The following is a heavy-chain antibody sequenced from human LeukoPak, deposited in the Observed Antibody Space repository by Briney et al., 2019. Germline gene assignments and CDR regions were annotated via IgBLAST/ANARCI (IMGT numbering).Heavy chain of an antibody. CDR3: ARRDNYDY. J-gene: IGHJ4*02. CDR2: INSDGSST. CDR1: GLTLSGNW. V-gene: IGHV3-74*01. D-gene: IGHD2-15*01. Sequence: PGGSLRLSCAASGLTLSGNWMHWVRQAPGKGLVWVSRINSDGSSTSYADSVKGRFSISRDNAKNTLYLQMNSLRAGDTAVYYCARRDNYDYWGQGTLVTVSS.